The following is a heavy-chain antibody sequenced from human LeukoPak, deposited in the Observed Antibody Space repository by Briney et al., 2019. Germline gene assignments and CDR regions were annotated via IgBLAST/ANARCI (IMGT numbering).Heavy chain of an antibody. CDR2: IYSGGST. Sequence: GGSLRLSCAASGFTVSSSYMSWVRQAPGKGLEWVSVIYSGGSTYYADSVKGRFTISRDSSKNTLYLQMNSLRAEDTAVYYCARYGGIYYREIDYWGQGTLVTVSS. D-gene: IGHD1-26*01. CDR1: GFTVSSSY. CDR3: ARYGGIYYREIDY. V-gene: IGHV3-66*01. J-gene: IGHJ4*02.